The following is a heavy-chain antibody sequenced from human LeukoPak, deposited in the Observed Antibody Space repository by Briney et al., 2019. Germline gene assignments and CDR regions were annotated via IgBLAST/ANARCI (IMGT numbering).Heavy chain of an antibody. V-gene: IGHV3-30*02. Sequence: GGSLRLSCAASGFTFSSYGMHWVRQAPGKGLEWVAFIRYDGSNKCYADSVKGRFTISRDNSKNALYLQMNSLRAEDTAVYYCAKADMVRGGIYYYYMDVWGKGATL. CDR1: GFTFSSYG. J-gene: IGHJ6*03. CDR2: IRYDGSNK. D-gene: IGHD3-10*01. CDR3: AKADMVRGGIYYYYMDV.